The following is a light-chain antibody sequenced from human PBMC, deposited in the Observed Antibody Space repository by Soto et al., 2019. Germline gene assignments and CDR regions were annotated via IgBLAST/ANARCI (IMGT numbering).Light chain of an antibody. CDR2: RNN. Sequence: QSVLTQPPSASGTPGQRVTISCSGSSSNIGSYYVYWFQQLPGTAPKLLIYRNNQRPSGVPDRFSGSKSGTSAALAISGLRSEDEADDYCAAWDDSLSGVLFGGGTKLTVL. V-gene: IGLV1-47*01. CDR3: AAWDDSLSGVL. CDR1: SSNIGSYY. J-gene: IGLJ2*01.